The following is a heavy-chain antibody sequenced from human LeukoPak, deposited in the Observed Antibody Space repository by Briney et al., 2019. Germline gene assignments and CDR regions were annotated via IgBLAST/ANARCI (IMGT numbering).Heavy chain of an antibody. Sequence: GGSLRLSCAASGFTFSSYEMNWVRQAPGKGLEWVSYISSSGSTIYYADSVRGRFTISGDNAKNSLYLQMNSLRAEDTAVYYCARDNYYYYSSSYYLISKWFDPWDQGTLVTVSS. V-gene: IGHV3-48*03. CDR3: ARDNYYYYSSSYYLISKWFDP. D-gene: IGHD3-22*01. CDR2: ISSSGSTI. CDR1: GFTFSSYE. J-gene: IGHJ5*02.